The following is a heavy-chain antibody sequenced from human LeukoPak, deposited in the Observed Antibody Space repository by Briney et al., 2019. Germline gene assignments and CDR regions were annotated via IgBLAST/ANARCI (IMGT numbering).Heavy chain of an antibody. Sequence: SETLSLTCTVSGGSISSYCWSWIRQPPGKGLEWIGYIYYSGSTNYNPSLKSRVTISVDTSKNQFSLKLSSVTAADTAVYYCARGLTYYYDSSGYYVDYWGQGTLVTVSS. V-gene: IGHV4-59*01. J-gene: IGHJ4*02. CDR2: IYYSGST. CDR1: GGSISSYC. CDR3: ARGLTYYYDSSGYYVDY. D-gene: IGHD3-22*01.